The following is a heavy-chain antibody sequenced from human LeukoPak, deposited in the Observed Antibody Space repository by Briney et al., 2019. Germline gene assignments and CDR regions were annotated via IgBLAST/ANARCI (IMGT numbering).Heavy chain of an antibody. D-gene: IGHD3-22*01. CDR3: ARERGENYDSSGCIDS. J-gene: IGHJ4*02. CDR2: IYHSGST. V-gene: IGHV4-38-2*02. Sequence: SETLSLTCTVSGYSISSGYYWGYIRQPPGKGLEWIGSIYHSGSTYYNPSLNSRLTISVDTSKNQFSLKLSSVTAADTAVYYCARERGENYDSSGCIDSWGQGTLVTVSS. CDR1: GYSISSGYY.